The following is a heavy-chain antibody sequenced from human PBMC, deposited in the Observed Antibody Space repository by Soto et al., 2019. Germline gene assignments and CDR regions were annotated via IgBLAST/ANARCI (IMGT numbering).Heavy chain of an antibody. D-gene: IGHD3-9*01. V-gene: IGHV3-7*01. J-gene: IGHJ4*02. CDR2: IKQDGSEK. CDR1: GFTFSSYW. Sequence: GGSLRLSCAASGFTFSSYWMSWVRQAPGKGLEWVANIKQDGSEKYYADSVKGRFTISRDNAKNSLYLQMNSLRAEDTAVYYCARGELRYFDWLNYWGQGTLVTVSS. CDR3: ARGELRYFDWLNY.